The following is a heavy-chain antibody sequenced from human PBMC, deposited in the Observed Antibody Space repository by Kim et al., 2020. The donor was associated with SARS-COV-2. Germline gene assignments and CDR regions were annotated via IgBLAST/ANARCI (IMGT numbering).Heavy chain of an antibody. V-gene: IGHV1-3*01. CDR3: ARGPTGGTSGFYFDD. D-gene: IGHD3-16*01. CDR2: INGNGNT. CDR1: GYNLTSYA. Sequence: ASVKVSCKTSGYNLTSYAMHWVRQAPGQRLEWMGWINGNGNTKYSQKYQGRGTITRDTSASTAYLELSSLRSEDTAVYYCARGPTGGTSGFYFDDWGQGT. J-gene: IGHJ4*02.